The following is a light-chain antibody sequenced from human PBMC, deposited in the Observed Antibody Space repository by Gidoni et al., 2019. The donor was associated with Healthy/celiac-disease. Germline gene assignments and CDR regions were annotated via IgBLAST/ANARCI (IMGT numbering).Light chain of an antibody. V-gene: IGKV3-11*01. CDR3: QQRSNWHPWT. CDR1: QSVSSY. Sequence: EIVLTQSPATLSLSPGERATLSFRASQSVSSYLAWYQQKPGQAPRLLIYDASNRATGIPARFSGSGSGTDFTLTISSLEPEDFAVYYCQQRSNWHPWTFGQGTKVEIK. J-gene: IGKJ1*01. CDR2: DAS.